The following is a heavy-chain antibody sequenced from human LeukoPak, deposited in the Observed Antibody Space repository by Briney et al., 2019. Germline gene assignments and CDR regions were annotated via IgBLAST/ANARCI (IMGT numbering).Heavy chain of an antibody. CDR1: GGSISSSNW. D-gene: IGHD6-13*01. CDR2: IYHSGST. CDR3: ASEIAAAGTLDY. Sequence: SGTLSLTCAVSGGSISSSNWWSWVRQPPGEGLEWIGEIYHSGSTNYNPSLKSRVTISVDKSKNQFSLKLSSVTAADTAVYYCASEIAAAGTLDYWGQGALVTVSS. J-gene: IGHJ4*02. V-gene: IGHV4-4*02.